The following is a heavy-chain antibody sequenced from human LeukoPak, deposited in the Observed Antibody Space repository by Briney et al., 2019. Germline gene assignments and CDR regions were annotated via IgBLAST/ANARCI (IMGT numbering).Heavy chain of an antibody. Sequence: GASVTVSCKASGYTFTDYYLHRVRQAPGQGFEWMGWINPNSGDTNYAQKFQGRVTMTRDTSISTAHMEMSRLRSDDTAVYYCARANFLYCSSTTCLFDYWGQGTLVTVSS. J-gene: IGHJ4*02. V-gene: IGHV1-2*02. CDR3: ARANFLYCSSTTCLFDY. CDR2: INPNSGDT. D-gene: IGHD2-2*01. CDR1: GYTFTDYY.